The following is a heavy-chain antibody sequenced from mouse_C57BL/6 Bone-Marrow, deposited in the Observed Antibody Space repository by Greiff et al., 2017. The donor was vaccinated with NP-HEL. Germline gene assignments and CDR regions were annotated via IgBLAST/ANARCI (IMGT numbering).Heavy chain of an antibody. CDR1: GFTFSSYA. Sequence: EVKVEESGGGLVKPGGSLKLSCAASGFTFSSYAMSWVRQTPEKRLEWVATISDGGSYTYYPDNVKGRFTISRDNAKNNLYLQMSHLKSEDTAMYYCAREHWDGGFAYWGQGTLVTVSA. D-gene: IGHD4-1*01. CDR2: ISDGGSYT. J-gene: IGHJ3*01. V-gene: IGHV5-4*01. CDR3: AREHWDGGFAY.